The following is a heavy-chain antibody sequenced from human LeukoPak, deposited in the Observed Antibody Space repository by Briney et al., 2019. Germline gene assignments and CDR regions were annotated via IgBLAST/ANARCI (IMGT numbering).Heavy chain of an antibody. Sequence: GGSLRLSCFASGFSVTSFDMYWVRQAAGRGLEWVSAVGTNDDTYYLGSVKGRFTISRENAKNSFSLQMNNLRVEDTAVYYCTREWRGIASHYHGMDVWDQGTTVTVSS. J-gene: IGHJ6*02. CDR2: VGTNDDT. V-gene: IGHV3-13*01. CDR3: TREWRGIASHYHGMDV. D-gene: IGHD6-6*01. CDR1: GFSVTSFD.